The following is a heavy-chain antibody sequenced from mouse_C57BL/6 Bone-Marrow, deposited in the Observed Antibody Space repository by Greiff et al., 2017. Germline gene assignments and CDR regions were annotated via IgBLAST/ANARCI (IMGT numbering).Heavy chain of an antibody. D-gene: IGHD2-3*01. J-gene: IGHJ2*01. Sequence: VKLVESGGGLVKPGGSLKLSCAASGFTFSDYGMHWVRQAPEKGLEWVAYISSGSSTIYYADTVKGRFTISRDNAKNTLFLQMTSLRSEDTAMYYCARALDGYYVSFYFDYWGQGTTLTVSS. CDR2: ISSGSSTI. V-gene: IGHV5-17*01. CDR1: GFTFSDYG. CDR3: ARALDGYYVSFYFDY.